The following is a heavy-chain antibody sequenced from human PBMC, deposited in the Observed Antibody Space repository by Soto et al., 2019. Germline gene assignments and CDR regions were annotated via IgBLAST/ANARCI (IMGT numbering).Heavy chain of an antibody. J-gene: IGHJ5*02. CDR3: ARADELSAGLSAPLYDILTPPFFDP. CDR2: ISAYNGNT. V-gene: IGHV1-18*01. CDR1: GYTFTSYG. Sequence: ASVKVSCKASGYTFTSYGISWVRQAPGQGLEWMGWISAYNGNTNYAQKLQGRVTMTTDTSTSTAYMELRSLRSDDTAVYYCARADELSAGLSAPLYDILTPPFFDPWGQGTLVTVSS. D-gene: IGHD3-9*01.